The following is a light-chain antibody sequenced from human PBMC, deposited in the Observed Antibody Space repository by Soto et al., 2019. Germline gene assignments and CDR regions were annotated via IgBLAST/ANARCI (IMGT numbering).Light chain of an antibody. CDR2: EGS. J-gene: IGLJ3*02. V-gene: IGLV2-23*01. Sequence: QSVLTQPASVSGSPGQSITISCTGTSSDVGNYNLVSWYQQHPGEAPKLLIYEGSKRPSGVSNRFSGSKFGNTASLTISGLQAEDEVDYYCCSYAGDSTWVFGGGTKLTFL. CDR1: SSDVGNYNL. CDR3: CSYAGDSTWV.